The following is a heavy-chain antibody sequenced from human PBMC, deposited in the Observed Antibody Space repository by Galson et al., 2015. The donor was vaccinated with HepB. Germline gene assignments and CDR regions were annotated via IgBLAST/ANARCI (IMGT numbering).Heavy chain of an antibody. CDR3: AREGIAARQYYFDY. D-gene: IGHD6-6*01. J-gene: IGHJ4*02. Sequence: SVKVSCKASGGTFSSYAISWVRQAPGQGLEWMGGITPILGIANYAQKFQGRVTITADKSTSTAYMELSSLRSEDTAVYYCAREGIAARQYYFDYWGQGTLVTVSS. CDR2: ITPILGIA. CDR1: GGTFSSYA. V-gene: IGHV1-69*10.